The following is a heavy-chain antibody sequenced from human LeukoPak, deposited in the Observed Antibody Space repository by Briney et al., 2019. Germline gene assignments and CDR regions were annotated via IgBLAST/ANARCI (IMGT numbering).Heavy chain of an antibody. CDR2: ISSNGGST. CDR1: GFTFSSYA. Sequence: PGGSLRLSCSASGFTFSSYAMHWVRQAPGKGLEYVSAISSNGGSTYYADSVKGRFTISRDNSKNTLYLQMNSLRAEDTAVYYCAKAEYSSSSPRFDYWGQGTLVTVSS. D-gene: IGHD6-6*01. CDR3: AKAEYSSSSPRFDY. V-gene: IGHV3-64*04. J-gene: IGHJ4*02.